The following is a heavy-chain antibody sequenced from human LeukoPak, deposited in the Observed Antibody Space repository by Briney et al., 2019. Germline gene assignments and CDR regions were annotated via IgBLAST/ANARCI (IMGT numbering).Heavy chain of an antibody. CDR1: GYTFTSYG. CDR3: ARRGYSSGWYAFDI. V-gene: IGHV1-18*01. Sequence: EASVKVSCKASGYTFTSYGISWVRQAPGQGLEWMGWISAYNGNTNYAQKLQGRVTMTTDASTSTAYMELRSLRSDDTAVYYCARRGYSSGWYAFDIWGQGTMVTVSS. J-gene: IGHJ3*02. CDR2: ISAYNGNT. D-gene: IGHD6-19*01.